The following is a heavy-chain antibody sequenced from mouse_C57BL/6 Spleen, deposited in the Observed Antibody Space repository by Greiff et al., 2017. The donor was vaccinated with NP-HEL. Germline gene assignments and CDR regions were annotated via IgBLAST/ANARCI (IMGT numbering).Heavy chain of an antibody. CDR2: IYPSDSET. CDR1: GYTFTSYW. J-gene: IGHJ1*03. CDR3: ARSYDGYYGYFDV. D-gene: IGHD2-3*01. V-gene: IGHV1-61*01. Sequence: QVQLKQPGAELVRPGSSVKLSCKASGYTFTSYWMDWVKQRPGQGLEWIGNIYPSDSETHYNQKFKDKATLTVDKSSSTAYMQLSSLTSEDSAVYYCARSYDGYYGYFDVWGTGTTVTVSS.